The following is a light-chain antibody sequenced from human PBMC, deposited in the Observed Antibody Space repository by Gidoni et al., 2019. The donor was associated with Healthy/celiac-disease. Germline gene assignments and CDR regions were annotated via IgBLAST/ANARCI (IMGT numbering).Light chain of an antibody. Sequence: EIVLTQSPATLSLSPGERATLSCRASQGVSSYLAWYQQKPGQAPRLLIYDASNRATGIPARFSGSGPGTDFTPTISSLEPEDFAVYYCQQRSNWPPATFGQGHDWRLN. CDR1: QGVSSY. J-gene: IGKJ5*01. CDR2: DAS. CDR3: QQRSNWPPAT. V-gene: IGKV3D-11*01.